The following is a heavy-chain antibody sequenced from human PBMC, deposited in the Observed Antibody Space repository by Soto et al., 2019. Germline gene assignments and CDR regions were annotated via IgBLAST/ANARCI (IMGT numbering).Heavy chain of an antibody. CDR2: INQSGST. V-gene: IGHV4-34*01. CDR1: GGSFSGYY. CDR3: ARVISSRDEYFDY. J-gene: IGHJ4*02. D-gene: IGHD2-2*01. Sequence: SETLSLTCAVYGGSFSGYYWSWIRQPPGKGLEWIGEINQSGSTNYNPSLKSRVTMSVDKPKNQFSLNLTSVTAADTAVYYCARVISSRDEYFDYWGQGTVVTVSS.